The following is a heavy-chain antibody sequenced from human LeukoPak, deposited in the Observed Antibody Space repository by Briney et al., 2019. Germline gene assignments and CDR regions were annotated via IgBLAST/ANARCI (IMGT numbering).Heavy chain of an antibody. V-gene: IGHV3-11*01. CDR1: GFTFRDYY. Sequence: PGGSLRLSCAVSGFTFRDYYMSWIRQAPGKGLEWISDISYSGNTLYYADSVKGRFTSSRGNANNSLFLDMTRLRDDDTAIYFCARYRITAAGQRLDFWGQGSLVTVSS. D-gene: IGHD6-13*01. J-gene: IGHJ4*02. CDR2: ISYSGNTL. CDR3: ARYRITAAGQRLDF.